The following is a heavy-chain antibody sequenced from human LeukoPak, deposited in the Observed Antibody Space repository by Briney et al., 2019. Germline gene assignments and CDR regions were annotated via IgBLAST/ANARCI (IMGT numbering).Heavy chain of an antibody. V-gene: IGHV4-61*02. CDR2: IYTSGST. J-gene: IGHJ3*02. CDR1: GGSIGSGSYY. CDR3: ARDFSSGYYSRDAFDI. Sequence: SETLSLTCSVSGGSIGSGSYYWSWIRQPAGKGLEWIGRIYTSGSTNYNPSLKSRVTISVDTSKNQFSLKLSSVTAADTAVYYCARDFSSGYYSRDAFDIWGQGTMVTVSS. D-gene: IGHD3-22*01.